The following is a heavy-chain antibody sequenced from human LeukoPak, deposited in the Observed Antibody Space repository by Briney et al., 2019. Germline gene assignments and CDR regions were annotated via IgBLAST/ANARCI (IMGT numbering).Heavy chain of an antibody. CDR3: ARGLGVVTAQSEQPKPRYFDL. CDR1: GYTFISYG. CDR2: ISGSNGNT. V-gene: IGHV1-18*01. J-gene: IGHJ2*01. D-gene: IGHD2-21*02. Sequence: ASVKVSCKASGYTFISYGISWVRQAPGQGLEWMGWISGSNGNTNYAQNLQGRVTMTTDTSTSTAYMELRSLRSDDTAVYYCARGLGVVTAQSEQPKPRYFDLWGRVTRVTVSS.